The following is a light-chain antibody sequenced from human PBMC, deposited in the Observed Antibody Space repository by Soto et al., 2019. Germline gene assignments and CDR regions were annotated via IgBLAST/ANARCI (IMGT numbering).Light chain of an antibody. Sequence: QSVLTQPASVSGSPGQSITISCTGTSGDVGGYNYVSWYQQHPGKAPKLMIYDVSNRPSGVSNRFSGSKSGNTASLTISGLQAEDEGDYYCSSYTSSNTLVFGGGTKLTVL. CDR2: DVS. J-gene: IGLJ2*01. CDR3: SSYTSSNTLV. CDR1: SGDVGGYNY. V-gene: IGLV2-14*01.